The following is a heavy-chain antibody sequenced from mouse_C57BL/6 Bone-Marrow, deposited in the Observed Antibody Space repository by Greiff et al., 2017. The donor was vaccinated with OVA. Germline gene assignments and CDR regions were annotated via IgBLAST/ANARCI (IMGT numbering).Heavy chain of an antibody. CDR1: GYTFTDYY. J-gene: IGHJ4*01. D-gene: IGHD1-1*01. CDR3: ASPSYYYGSSYEAMDY. Sequence: EVKLMESGPELVKPGASVKISCKASGYTFTDYYMNWVKQSHGKSLEWIGDINPNNGGTSYNQKFKGKATLTVDKSSSTAYMELRSLTSEDSAVYYCASPSYYYGSSYEAMDYWGQGTSDTVTS. V-gene: IGHV1-26*01. CDR2: INPNNGGT.